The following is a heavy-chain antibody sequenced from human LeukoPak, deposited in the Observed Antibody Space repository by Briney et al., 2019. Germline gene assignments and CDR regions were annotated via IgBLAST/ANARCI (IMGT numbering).Heavy chain of an antibody. CDR1: GGPISRYY. D-gene: IGHD4-23*01. CDR2: IYYSGST. J-gene: IGHJ4*02. V-gene: IGHV4-59*08. Sequence: SETLSLTCTVSGGPISRYYWSWIRQPPGKGLEWIGYIYYSGSTNYNPSLKSRVTISVDTSKNQFSLKLSSVSAADSAVYYCARQSTVVTFDYWGQGVLVTVSS. CDR3: ARQSTVVTFDY.